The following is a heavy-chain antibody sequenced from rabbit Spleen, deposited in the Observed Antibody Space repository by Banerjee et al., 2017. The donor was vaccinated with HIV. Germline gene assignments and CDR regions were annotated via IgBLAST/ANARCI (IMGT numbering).Heavy chain of an antibody. V-gene: IGHV1S45*01. CDR3: VREAGYGGYGDGNL. CDR2: IDAGDSGFT. J-gene: IGHJ4*01. D-gene: IGHD6-1*01. Sequence: QEQLVESGGGLVKPGASLTLTCKASGFPFSDKAVMCWVRQAPGKGLEWIACIDAGDSGFTYYASWAKGRFTISKTSSTTVTLQVTSLTAADTATYFCVREAGYGGYGDGNLWGPGTLVTVS. CDR1: GFPFSDKAV.